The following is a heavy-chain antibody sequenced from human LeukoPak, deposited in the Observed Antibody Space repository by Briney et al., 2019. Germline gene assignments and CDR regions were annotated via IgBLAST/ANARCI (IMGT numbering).Heavy chain of an antibody. CDR1: RFTFRTYW. D-gene: IGHD2-2*01. CDR2: IKQDGSDK. V-gene: IGHV3-7*01. J-gene: IGHJ4*02. CDR3: ARELTPYSSTSTFDY. Sequence: GGSLRLSCAASRFTFRTYWMTWVRQAPGKGLEWVANIKQDGSDKYYVDSVKGRFTISRDNAKSSLYLQMSSLRAEDTAMYYCARELTPYSSTSTFDYWGQGTLVTVSS.